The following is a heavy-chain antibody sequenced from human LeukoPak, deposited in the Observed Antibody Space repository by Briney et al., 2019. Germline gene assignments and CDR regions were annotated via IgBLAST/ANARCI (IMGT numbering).Heavy chain of an antibody. V-gene: IGHV1-18*01. D-gene: IGHD3-10*01. CDR2: ISAYNGNT. CDR1: GYTFTSYG. J-gene: IGHJ3*02. CDR3: ATGERITMVRDAFDI. Sequence: ASVKVSCKASGYTFTSYGISWVRQAPGQGLEWMGWISAYNGNTNYAQKLQGRVTMTTDTSTSTAYMELRSLRSEDTAVYYCATGERITMVRDAFDIWGQGTMVTVSS.